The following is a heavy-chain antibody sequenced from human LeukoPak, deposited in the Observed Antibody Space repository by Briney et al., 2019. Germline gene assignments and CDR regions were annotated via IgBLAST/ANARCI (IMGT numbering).Heavy chain of an antibody. CDR2: MNPNSGNT. V-gene: IGHV1-8*03. CDR1: GYTFTSYD. D-gene: IGHD2-2*01. Sequence: GASVKVSCKAAGYTFTSYDNNWVRQATGQGLEWMGWMNPNSGNTGYAQKFQGRVTITRNTSISTAYMELSSLRSEDTAVYYCTRGPTLPAPRYNWVDPWGQGTLVTVSS. J-gene: IGHJ5*02. CDR3: TRGPTLPAPRYNWVDP.